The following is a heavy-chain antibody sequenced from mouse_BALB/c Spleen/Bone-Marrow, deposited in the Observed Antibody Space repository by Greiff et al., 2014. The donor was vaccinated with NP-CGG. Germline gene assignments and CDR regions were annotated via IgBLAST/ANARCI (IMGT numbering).Heavy chain of an antibody. CDR1: GFTFTDYY. CDR2: IRNKANGYTT. CDR3: ARDSLYYGSSYWYFDV. V-gene: IGHV7-3*02. J-gene: IGHJ1*01. D-gene: IGHD1-1*01. Sequence: EVQLVESGGGLVQPGGSLRLSCATSGFTFTDYYMSWVRQPPGKALEWLGFIRNKANGYTTEYSASVKDRFTISRDNSQSILYLQMNTLRAEDSATYYCARDSLYYGSSYWYFDVWGAGTTVTVSS.